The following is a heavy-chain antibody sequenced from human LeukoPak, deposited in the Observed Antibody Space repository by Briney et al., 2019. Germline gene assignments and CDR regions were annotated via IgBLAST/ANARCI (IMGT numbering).Heavy chain of an antibody. CDR1: GFTVSSNY. V-gene: IGHV3-53*05. J-gene: IGHJ4*02. D-gene: IGHD2-15*01. CDR3: AKQDYSFSFDY. CDR2: IYSGGST. Sequence: PGGSLRLSCAASGFTVSSNYMSWVRQAPGKGLEWVSVIYSGGSTYYADSVKGRFTISRDNSKNTLYLQMNSLRAEDTALYYCAKQDYSFSFDYWGQGTLVTVSS.